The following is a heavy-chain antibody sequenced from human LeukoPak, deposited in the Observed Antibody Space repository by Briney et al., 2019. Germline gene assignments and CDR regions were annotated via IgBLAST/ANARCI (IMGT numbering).Heavy chain of an antibody. V-gene: IGHV4-59*08. CDR1: GGSISSYY. CDR2: IYYSGST. J-gene: IGHJ6*02. Sequence: PSETLSLTCTVSGGSISSYYWSWIRQPPGEGLEWIGYIYYSGSTKYNPSLKNRVTISVDTPKNQFFLDLSSVTAADTAVYYCARHIGPSTSYYYGMDVWGQGTTVTVSS. CDR3: ARHIGPSTSYYYGMDV. D-gene: IGHD1-26*01.